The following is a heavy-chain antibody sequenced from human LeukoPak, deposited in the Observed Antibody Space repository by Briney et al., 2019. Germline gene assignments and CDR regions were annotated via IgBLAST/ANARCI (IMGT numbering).Heavy chain of an antibody. CDR3: ATPDPQIAAAGTYYFDY. Sequence: GGSLRLSCAASGFTFSSYGMHWVRQAPGKGLEWVAVISYDGSNKYYADSVKGRFTISRDNSKNTLYLQMNSLRAEDTAVYYCATPDPQIAAAGTYYFDYWGQGTLVTVSP. CDR1: GFTFSSYG. J-gene: IGHJ4*02. V-gene: IGHV3-30*03. D-gene: IGHD6-13*01. CDR2: ISYDGSNK.